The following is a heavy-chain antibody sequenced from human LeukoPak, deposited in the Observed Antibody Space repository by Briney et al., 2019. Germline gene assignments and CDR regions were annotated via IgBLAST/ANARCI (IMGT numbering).Heavy chain of an antibody. V-gene: IGHV3-23*01. CDR2: ISGSGGST. Sequence: GGSLRLSCAASGFTFSSYAMSWVRQAPGKGLEWVSAISGSGGSTYYADSVKGRFTISRDNSKNTLYRQMNSLRAEDTAVYYCYSTLVVVAATAAFDIWGQGTMVTVSS. J-gene: IGHJ3*02. CDR1: GFTFSSYA. CDR3: YSTLVVVAATAAFDI. D-gene: IGHD2-15*01.